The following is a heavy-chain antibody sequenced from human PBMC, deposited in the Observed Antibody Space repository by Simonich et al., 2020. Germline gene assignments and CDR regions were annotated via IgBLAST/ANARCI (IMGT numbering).Heavy chain of an antibody. V-gene: IGHV1-2*06. CDR3: ARVPGIYYYYGMDV. CDR1: GYTFTGYY. Sequence: GAEVKKPGASVKVSCKASGYTFTGYYMHWVRQAPGQGLEWMGRINPNSGGTNYEQKFQGRVTMTRDTSISTAYMELSRLSSDDTAVYYCARVPGIYYYYGMDVWGQGTTVTVSS. D-gene: IGHD3-10*01. CDR2: INPNSGGT. J-gene: IGHJ6*02.